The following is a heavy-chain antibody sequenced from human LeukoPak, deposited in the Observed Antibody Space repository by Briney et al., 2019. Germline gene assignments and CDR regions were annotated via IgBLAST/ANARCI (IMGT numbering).Heavy chain of an antibody. J-gene: IGHJ4*02. CDR3: ATSYDSSGCD. D-gene: IGHD3-22*01. CDR1: GFTFSNFW. Sequence: GGSLRLSCTASGFTFSNFWMAWVRQAPGKGLEWVANIKRDGSIQFYGDSVKGGFTISRDKAKKSLYLQMNNLRAEDTALYYCATSYDSSGCDWGQGTLVTVSS. V-gene: IGHV3-7*01. CDR2: IKRDGSIQ.